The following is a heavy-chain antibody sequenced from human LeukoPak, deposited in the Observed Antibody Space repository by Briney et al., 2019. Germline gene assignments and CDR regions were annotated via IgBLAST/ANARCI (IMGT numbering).Heavy chain of an antibody. CDR1: GGSFSGYY. Sequence: SETLSLTCAVYGGSFSGYYWSWIRQPPGKGLEWIGEINHSGSTNYNPSLKSRVTISVDTSKNQFSLQLSSVTAADTAVYYCARNRSYYYYYMDVWGKGTTVTISS. V-gene: IGHV4-34*01. CDR2: INHSGST. J-gene: IGHJ6*03. CDR3: ARNRSYYYYYMDV. D-gene: IGHD2/OR15-2a*01.